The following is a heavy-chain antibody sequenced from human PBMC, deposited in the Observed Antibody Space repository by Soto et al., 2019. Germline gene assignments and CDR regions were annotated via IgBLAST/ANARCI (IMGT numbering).Heavy chain of an antibody. V-gene: IGHV4-34*01. CDR3: ARADRTLVTSYSLDV. D-gene: IGHD2-21*02. CDR2: INHSGTI. Sequence: SETLSLTCAVYGGSFSGYYWTWIRQPPGKVLAWIGEINHSGTINFNPSLKSRLTIPLDTSKKHFSLKLSSVTDADTAAYYCARADRTLVTSYSLDVWGQGTTVTVSS. J-gene: IGHJ6*02. CDR1: GGSFSGYY.